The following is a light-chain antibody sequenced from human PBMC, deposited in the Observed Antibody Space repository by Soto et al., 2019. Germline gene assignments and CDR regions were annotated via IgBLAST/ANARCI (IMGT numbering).Light chain of an antibody. CDR2: EVT. J-gene: IGLJ1*01. Sequence: QSALTQPASVSGSPGQSITISCTGTSGDVGSYSSVSWYQQLPGKAPKLIIYEVTKRPSGVSNRFSGSKSGNTASLTISGLPAEDEAEYFGCSYAGGDTFFLFGTGTKLTVL. V-gene: IGLV2-23*02. CDR3: CSYAGGDTFFL. CDR1: SGDVGSYSS.